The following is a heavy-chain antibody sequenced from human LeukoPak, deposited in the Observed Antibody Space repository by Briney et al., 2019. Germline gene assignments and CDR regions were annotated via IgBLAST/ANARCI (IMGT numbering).Heavy chain of an antibody. CDR3: AKDTHGDYPDN. J-gene: IGHJ4*02. CDR1: GFTVSSNY. V-gene: IGHV3-53*05. D-gene: IGHD4-17*01. CDR2: IYSGGST. Sequence: GGSLRLSCAASGFTVSSNYMSWVRQAPGKGLEWVSVIYSGGSTYYADSVKGRFTISRDNSKNTLYLQMNSLRAEDTAVYYCAKDTHGDYPDNWGQGTLVTVSS.